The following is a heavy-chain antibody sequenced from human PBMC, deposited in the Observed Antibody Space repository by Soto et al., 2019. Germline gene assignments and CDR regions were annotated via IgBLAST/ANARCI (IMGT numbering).Heavy chain of an antibody. Sequence: TSETLSLTCTVSGGSISSGGYYWSWIRQHPGKGLEWIGYIYYSGSTYYNPSLKSRVTISVDTSKNQFSLKLSSVTAADTAVYYCARDPAITMVPGEFDPWGQGTLVNVSS. CDR3: ARDPAITMVPGEFDP. CDR2: IYYSGST. D-gene: IGHD3-10*01. V-gene: IGHV4-31*03. J-gene: IGHJ5*02. CDR1: GGSISSGGYY.